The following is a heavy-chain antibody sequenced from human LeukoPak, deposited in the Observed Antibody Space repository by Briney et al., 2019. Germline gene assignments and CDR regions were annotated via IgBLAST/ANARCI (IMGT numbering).Heavy chain of an antibody. D-gene: IGHD1/OR15-1a*01. V-gene: IGHV3-7*01. CDR2: IRQDGSVQ. Sequence: GGSLRLSCAASGFTFSSYWMSWVRQAPGKGLEWVANIRQDGSVQNYVDSVNGRFTISRDNPKNSVYLQMSSLRAEDTAVYYCLVTTRSRGFDYWGQGTLVTVSS. J-gene: IGHJ4*02. CDR3: LVTTRSRGFDY. CDR1: GFTFSSYW.